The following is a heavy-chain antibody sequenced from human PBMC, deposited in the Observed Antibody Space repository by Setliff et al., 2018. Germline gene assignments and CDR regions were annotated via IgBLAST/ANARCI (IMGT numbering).Heavy chain of an antibody. CDR3: ARDVVAAFGWFDP. D-gene: IGHD2-15*01. CDR2: IGHTGSI. Sequence: PSETLSLTCTVSGYSISSGYIWGWIRQPPGKGLEWVGNIGHTGSINYNPSLKSRLTISRDTSKNQVSLKLNSVTATDTAVYYCARDVVAAFGWFDPWGQGTLVTVSS. V-gene: IGHV4-38-2*02. J-gene: IGHJ5*02. CDR1: GYSISSGYI.